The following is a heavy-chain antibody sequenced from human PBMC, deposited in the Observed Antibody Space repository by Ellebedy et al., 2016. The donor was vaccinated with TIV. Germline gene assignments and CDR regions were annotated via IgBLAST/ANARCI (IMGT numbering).Heavy chain of an antibody. CDR3: ARDPPYSSRDSWFDP. CDR2: IILILGIA. CDR1: GGTFSSYA. Sequence: AASVKVSCKASGGTFSSYAISWVRQAPGQGLEWMGRIILILGIANYAQKFQGRVTITADKSTSTAYMELSSLRSEDTAVYYCARDPPYSSRDSWFDPWGQGTLVTVSS. J-gene: IGHJ5*02. V-gene: IGHV1-69*04. D-gene: IGHD6-13*01.